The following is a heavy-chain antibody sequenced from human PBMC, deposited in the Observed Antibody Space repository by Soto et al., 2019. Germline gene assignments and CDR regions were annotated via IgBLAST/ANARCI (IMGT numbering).Heavy chain of an antibody. D-gene: IGHD3-10*01. V-gene: IGHV4-59*01. CDR2: IYYSGTT. CDR3: TRATYYRYYFDV. Sequence: SETLSLTCTVSGGSINNYYLSWIRQSPGKGLEWIGYIYYSGTTNYNPSLRSRVTISIDRSENQFSLKVSSVTAADTAVYFCTRATYYRYYFDVWGHGTLVTVSS. CDR1: GGSINNYY. J-gene: IGHJ4*01.